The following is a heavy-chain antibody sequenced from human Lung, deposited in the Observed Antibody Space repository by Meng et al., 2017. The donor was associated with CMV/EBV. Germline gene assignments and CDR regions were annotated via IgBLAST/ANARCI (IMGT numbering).Heavy chain of an antibody. Sequence: GSVKVSCKASGYTFTTYSITWVRQAPGQGLEWMGWISPYNGNTEYAQKFQGRVTMTTDTSTSTAYMEVRSLTSDDTAMYYCARGSWNYDFWGRGTLVTVSS. CDR1: GYTFTTYS. J-gene: IGHJ4*02. CDR3: ARGSWNYDF. CDR2: ISPYNGNT. D-gene: IGHD1-7*01. V-gene: IGHV1-18*01.